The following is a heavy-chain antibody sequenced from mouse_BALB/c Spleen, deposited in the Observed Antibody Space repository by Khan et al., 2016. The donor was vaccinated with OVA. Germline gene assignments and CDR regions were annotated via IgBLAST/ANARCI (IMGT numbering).Heavy chain of an antibody. V-gene: IGHV1-26*01. CDR2: INPNTYNI. CDR1: GYSFTAYY. D-gene: IGHD2-14*01. J-gene: IGHJ3*01. CDR3: ARGYDFVAY. Sequence: VQLQQSGPDLVKTGASVTISCKASGYSFTAYYMNWVRLSPGKSLECIGRINPNTYNINYNQRFKGKAILTVDTSYSTAYMKLRSLTSEDSAVYFCARGYDFVAYWGQGTLVTVSA.